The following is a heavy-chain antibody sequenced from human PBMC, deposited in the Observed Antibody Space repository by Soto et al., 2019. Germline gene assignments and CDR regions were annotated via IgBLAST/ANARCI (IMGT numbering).Heavy chain of an antibody. J-gene: IGHJ4*02. CDR1: GCTFTSYA. D-gene: IGHD1-26*01. V-gene: IGHV1-69*10. Sequence: SVKVSCKASGCTFTSYAIRWVRQAPGQGLEWMGGIIPIIGNANYAQKFQGRVTITADTSTSTASMELSSLRSEDTAVYYCATEEFGTPTHETRSFYYSGSCVGSYFFDDWGQGTMVTVSS. CDR2: IIPIIGNA. CDR3: ATEEFGTPTHETRSFYYSGSCVGSYFFDD.